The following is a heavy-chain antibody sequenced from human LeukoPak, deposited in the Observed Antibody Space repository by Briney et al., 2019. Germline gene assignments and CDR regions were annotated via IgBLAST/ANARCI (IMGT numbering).Heavy chain of an antibody. J-gene: IGHJ4*02. D-gene: IGHD5-24*01. V-gene: IGHV4-30-2*01. Sequence: TTSETLSLTCTVSGGSISSGGYSWSWIRQPPGKGLEWIGYIYHSGSTYYNPSLKSRVTISVDRSKNQFSLKLSSVTAADTAVYYCARALELATDYWGQGTLVTVSS. CDR3: ARALELATDY. CDR1: GGSISSGGYS. CDR2: IYHSGST.